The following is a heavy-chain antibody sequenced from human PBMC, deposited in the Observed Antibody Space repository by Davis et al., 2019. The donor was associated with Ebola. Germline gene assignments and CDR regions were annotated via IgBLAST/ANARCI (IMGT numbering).Heavy chain of an antibody. CDR3: TGTYQGFDY. CDR1: GFTFSGSA. V-gene: IGHV3-73*01. J-gene: IGHJ4*02. D-gene: IGHD1-14*01. Sequence: GGSLRLSCAASGFTFSGSAMHWVRQASGKGLEWVGRIRSKANSYATAYAASVKGRFIISRDDSKNTAYLQMNSLKTEDTAVYYCTGTYQGFDYWGQGTLVTVSS. CDR2: IRSKANSYAT.